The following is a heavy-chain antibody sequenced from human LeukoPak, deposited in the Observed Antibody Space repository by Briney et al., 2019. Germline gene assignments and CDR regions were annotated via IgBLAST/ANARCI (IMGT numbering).Heavy chain of an antibody. J-gene: IGHJ4*02. CDR1: GFTFSSYW. D-gene: IGHD6-19*01. CDR3: ARDRSIAVAGLFDY. V-gene: IGHV3-74*01. Sequence: TGGSLRLSCAASGFTFSSYWMHWVRQAPGKGLVWVSRINTDWSSTSYADSVKGRFTISRDNAKNTLYLQMNSLRAEDTAVYYCARDRSIAVAGLFDYWGQGTLVTVSS. CDR2: INTDWSST.